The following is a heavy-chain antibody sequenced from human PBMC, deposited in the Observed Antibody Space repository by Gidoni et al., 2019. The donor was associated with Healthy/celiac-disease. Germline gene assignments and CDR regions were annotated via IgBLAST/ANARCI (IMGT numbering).Heavy chain of an antibody. D-gene: IGHD3-9*01. CDR3: ARGGGGVLYDILSVHDY. V-gene: IGHV4-34*01. CDR1: GGSFSGYY. Sequence: QVQRQKWGAGMFTPSETLDLTCAVYGGSFSGYYWSWIRQPPVKGRGRIGEINHSGSTNYNPSLKSRVTISVDTSKNQFSLKLSSVTAADTAVYSCARGGGGVLYDILSVHDYWGQGTLVTVSS. J-gene: IGHJ4*02. CDR2: INHSGST.